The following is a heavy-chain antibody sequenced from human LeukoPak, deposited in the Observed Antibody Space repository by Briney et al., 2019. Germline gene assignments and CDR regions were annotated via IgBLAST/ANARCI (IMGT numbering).Heavy chain of an antibody. CDR3: AKATVRGNYYYYGMDV. CDR1: GFTFSSYA. J-gene: IGHJ6*04. D-gene: IGHD3-10*01. V-gene: IGHV3-23*01. CDR2: ISGSGGST. Sequence: GGSLRLSCAASGFTFSSYAVSWVRQAPGKGLEWVSAISGSGGSTYYADSVKGRFTISRDNSKNTLYLQMNSLRAEDTAVYYCAKATVRGNYYYYGMDVWGKGTTVTVSS.